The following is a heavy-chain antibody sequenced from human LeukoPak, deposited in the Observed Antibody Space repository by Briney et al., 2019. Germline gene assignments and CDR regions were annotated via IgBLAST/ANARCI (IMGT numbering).Heavy chain of an antibody. V-gene: IGHV1-18*01. CDR3: ARHPGIDQQWLVY. D-gene: IGHD6-19*01. CDR1: GYTFTSYG. J-gene: IGHJ4*02. CDR2: ISAYNGNT. Sequence: ASVKVSCKASGYTFTSYGISWVRQAPGQGLEWMGWISAYNGNTNYAQKLQGRVTMTTDTSTSTAYIELRSLRSDDTAVYYCARHPGIDQQWLVYWGQGTLVIVSS.